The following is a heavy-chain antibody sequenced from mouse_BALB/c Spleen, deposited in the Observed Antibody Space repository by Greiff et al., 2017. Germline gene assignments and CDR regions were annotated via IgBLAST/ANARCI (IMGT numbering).Heavy chain of an antibody. CDR3: ADGYPFAY. D-gene: IGHD2-3*01. Sequence: EVKVEESGPGLVKPSQSLSLTCTVTGYSITSDYAWNWIRQFPGNKLEWMGYISYSGSTSYNPSLKSRISITRDTSKNQFFLQLNSVTTEDTATYYCADGYPFAYWGQGTLVTVSA. V-gene: IGHV3-2*02. CDR1: GYSITSDYA. CDR2: ISYSGST. J-gene: IGHJ3*01.